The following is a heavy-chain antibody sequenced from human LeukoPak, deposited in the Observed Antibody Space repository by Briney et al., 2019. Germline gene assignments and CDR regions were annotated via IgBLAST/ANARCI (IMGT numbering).Heavy chain of an antibody. CDR1: GGSFSGYY. CDR2: INHSGST. Sequence: NPSETLSLTCVVYGGSFSGYYWSWIRQPPGKGLEWIGEINHSGSTNYNPSLKSRVTISVDTSKNQFSLKLSSVTAADTAVYYCARAGFWSKNRVVDYWGQGTLVTVSS. J-gene: IGHJ4*02. D-gene: IGHD3-3*01. CDR3: ARAGFWSKNRVVDY. V-gene: IGHV4-34*01.